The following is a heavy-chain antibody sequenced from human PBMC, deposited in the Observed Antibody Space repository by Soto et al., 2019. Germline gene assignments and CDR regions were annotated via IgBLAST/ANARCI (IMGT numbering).Heavy chain of an antibody. D-gene: IGHD2-2*01. J-gene: IGHJ6*02. CDR1: GGTFSSYA. Sequence: QVQLVQSGAEVKKPGSSVKVSCKASGGTFSSYAISWVRQAPGQGLEWMGGISPISDTTNYAQKFQGRVTITADESTSTAYMELSSLRSEDTAVYYCARSQVSSTSLEIYYYYYSGMDVWGQGTTVTVSS. CDR2: ISPISDTT. V-gene: IGHV1-69*01. CDR3: ARSQVSSTSLEIYYYYYSGMDV.